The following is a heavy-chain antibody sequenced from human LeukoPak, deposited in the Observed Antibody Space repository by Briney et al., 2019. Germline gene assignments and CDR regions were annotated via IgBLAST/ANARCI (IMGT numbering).Heavy chain of an antibody. J-gene: IGHJ4*02. D-gene: IGHD3-3*01. CDR1: GFTFSNYW. Sequence: PGRSLRLSCAASGFTFSNYWMHWVRQAPGKGLVWVSRIDSDGSTTSYADSVKGRFTISRDNAKNTLYLQVNSLRADDTAVYYCARDPYSGAYYGDHWGQGTLVTVSS. V-gene: IGHV3-74*01. CDR2: IDSDGSTT. CDR3: ARDPYSGAYYGDH.